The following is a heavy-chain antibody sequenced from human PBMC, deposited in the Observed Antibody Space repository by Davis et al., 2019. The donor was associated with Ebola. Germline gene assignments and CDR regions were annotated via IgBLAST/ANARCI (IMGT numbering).Heavy chain of an antibody. CDR3: AKGGDIVVVPAAISLGDYYYYGMDV. Sequence: GESLKISCAASGFIFSNYAMSWVRQAPGKGLEWVSTITGSADLTHYADSVKGRFTVSRDNPKNTLYLQMYSLRAEDTAVYYCAKGGDIVVVPAAISLGDYYYYGMDVWGQGTTVTVSS. V-gene: IGHV3-23*01. CDR1: GFIFSNYA. CDR2: ITGSADLT. J-gene: IGHJ6*02. D-gene: IGHD2-2*01.